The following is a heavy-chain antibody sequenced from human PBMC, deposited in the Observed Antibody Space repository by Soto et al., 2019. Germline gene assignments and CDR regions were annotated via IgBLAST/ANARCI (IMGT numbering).Heavy chain of an antibody. CDR2: IHHSGST. D-gene: IGHD1-26*01. V-gene: IGHV4-4*02. J-gene: IGHJ4*02. CDR3: AKRVGATLVDY. Sequence: QVQLQESGPGLVKPSGTLSLTCTVSGASISSTSSGDWWSWVRQPPGKGLEWIGEIHHSGSTNYNPSLKGRFTMSVAKSRTQFSLRLSSVTAADPAVYYCAKRVGATLVDYWGQGTLVPVSS. CDR1: GASISSTSSGDW.